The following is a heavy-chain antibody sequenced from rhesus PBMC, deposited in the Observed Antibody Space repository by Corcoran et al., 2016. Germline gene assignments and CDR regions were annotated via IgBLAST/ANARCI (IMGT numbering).Heavy chain of an antibody. V-gene: IGHV4-173*01. J-gene: IGHJ4*01. CDR2: ISGSGGSP. CDR3: ARVVYSGSPIFDY. Sequence: QLQLQESGPGLVKPSETLSLTCAVSGGSISSNYWSRIRQPPGKGLEWIGRISGSGGSPDYNPSLKSRITISTETSKNQFSLKVSSVTAASTAVYYCARVVYSGSPIFDYWGQGVLVTVSS. CDR1: GGSISSNY. D-gene: IGHD6-25*01.